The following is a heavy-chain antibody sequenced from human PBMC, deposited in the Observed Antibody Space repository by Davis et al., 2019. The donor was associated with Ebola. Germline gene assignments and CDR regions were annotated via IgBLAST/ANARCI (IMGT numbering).Heavy chain of an antibody. J-gene: IGHJ4*02. Sequence: GESLKISCSASGFTFSSYSMNWVRQAPGKGLEWVSSISSSSSYIYYADSVKGRFTISRDNSQNTLHLQMNSLRAEDTAVYYCAKVGGSDSNYYFDYWGQGTLVTVSS. V-gene: IGHV3-21*04. CDR1: GFTFSSYS. CDR3: AKVGGSDSNYYFDY. CDR2: ISSSSSYI. D-gene: IGHD3-16*01.